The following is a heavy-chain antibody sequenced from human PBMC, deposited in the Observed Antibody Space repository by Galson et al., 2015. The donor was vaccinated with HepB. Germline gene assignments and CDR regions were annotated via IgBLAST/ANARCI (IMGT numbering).Heavy chain of an antibody. D-gene: IGHD3-16*01. CDR2: INRDGTTI. J-gene: IGHJ4*02. CDR3: AKDLGGPEDS. CDR1: GFTLSSYW. V-gene: IGHV3-74*01. Sequence: SLRLSCAASGFTLSSYWMHWVRHASGKGLVWVSRINRDGTTINYADSVRGRFTISRDHAKNTLYLQMNSLTADDTAVYYCAKDLGGPEDSWGQGTLVAVSS.